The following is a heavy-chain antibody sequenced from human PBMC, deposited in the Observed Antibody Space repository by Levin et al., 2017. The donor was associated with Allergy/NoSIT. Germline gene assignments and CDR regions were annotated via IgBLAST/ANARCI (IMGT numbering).Heavy chain of an antibody. CDR1: GDFTSNFY. CDR2: ISYSGST. J-gene: IGHJ6*02. D-gene: IGHD3-10*01. V-gene: IGHV4-59*01. Sequence: SETLSLTCTVSGDFTSNFYWSWIRQPPGMGLEWIGYISYSGSTYYNPSLKSRVTISIDTSKNQFSLKMSSVTAADTAAYYCARDSTMIRGGDGYFYFGLDVWGPGTTVTV. CDR3: ARDSTMIRGGDGYFYFGLDV.